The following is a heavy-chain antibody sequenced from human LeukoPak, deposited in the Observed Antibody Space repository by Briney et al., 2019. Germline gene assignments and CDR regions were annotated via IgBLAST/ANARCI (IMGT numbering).Heavy chain of an antibody. D-gene: IGHD3-22*01. Sequence: ASVKVSCKASGYTFTSYAIHWVRQAPGQRLDWMGWINTGNGNIRFSQSFQGRVTVTRDTSASTAYMELSSLRSEDTAVYYCARASYYYDSGGYLGYWGQGTVVTVSS. CDR2: INTGNGNI. J-gene: IGHJ4*02. CDR1: GYTFTSYA. V-gene: IGHV1-3*04. CDR3: ARASYYYDSGGYLGY.